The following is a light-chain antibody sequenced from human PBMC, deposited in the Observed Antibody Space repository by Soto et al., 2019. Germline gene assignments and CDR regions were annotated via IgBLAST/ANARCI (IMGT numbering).Light chain of an antibody. Sequence: DIQMTQSPSTLSASVGDRVTITCRASQSISSWLAWYQQKPGIAPNLLIYKASSLESGVPSRFSGSGSGTEFTLTISSLQPDDFATYYCQQYSTYSRTFGQGTKVEIK. CDR3: QQYSTYSRT. CDR2: KAS. V-gene: IGKV1-5*03. CDR1: QSISSW. J-gene: IGKJ1*01.